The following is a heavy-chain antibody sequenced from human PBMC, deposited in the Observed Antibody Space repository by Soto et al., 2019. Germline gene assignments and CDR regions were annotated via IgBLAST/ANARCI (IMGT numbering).Heavy chain of an antibody. CDR1: GGSFSGYY. J-gene: IGHJ6*03. CDR3: ARASESVYSGYDGYYYYMDV. CDR2: INHSGST. Sequence: QVQLQQWGAGLLKPSETLSLTCAVYGGSFSGYYWSWIRQPPGKGLEWIGEINHSGSTNYNPSLKSRVTISVDTSKNQFSLKLSSVTAADTAVYYCARASESVYSGYDGYYYYMDVWGKGTTVTVSS. D-gene: IGHD5-12*01. V-gene: IGHV4-34*01.